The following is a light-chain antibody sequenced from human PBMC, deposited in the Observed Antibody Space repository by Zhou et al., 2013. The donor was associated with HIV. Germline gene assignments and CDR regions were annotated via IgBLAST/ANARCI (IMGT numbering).Light chain of an antibody. Sequence: QSALTQPASVSGSPGQSITISCTGTSSDIGGYNYVSWYQQHPGKVPKLLIYDVNHRPSGVSNRFSGSKSGNTASLTISGLQAEDEADYYCSSYTTSSTLVFGTGTKVTVL. CDR1: SSDIGGYNY. V-gene: IGLV2-14*03. CDR2: DVN. J-gene: IGLJ1*01. CDR3: SSYTTSSTLV.